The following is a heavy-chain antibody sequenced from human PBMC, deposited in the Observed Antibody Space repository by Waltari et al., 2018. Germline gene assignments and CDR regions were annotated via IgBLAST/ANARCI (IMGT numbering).Heavy chain of an antibody. CDR2: IIPIFGTA. CDR1: GGTFSSYA. J-gene: IGHJ4*02. CDR3: ARGVQGGIQTSVDY. Sequence: QVQLVQSGAEVKKPGSSVKVSCKASGGTFSSYAISWVRQAPGQGLEWMGGIIPIFGTANDAQKFQGRVTITTDESTSTADMELSSLRSEDTAVYYCARGVQGGIQTSVDYWGQGTLVTVSS. D-gene: IGHD2-15*01. V-gene: IGHV1-69*05.